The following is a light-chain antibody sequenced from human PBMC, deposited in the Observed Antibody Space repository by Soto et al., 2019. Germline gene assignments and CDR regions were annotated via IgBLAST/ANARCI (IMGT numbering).Light chain of an antibody. CDR2: DAS. Sequence: DIRMTQSPSSLTASVGDRVTITCQASQDISNYLNWYQQKPGKAPKLLIYDASNLETGVPSRFSGSGSGTDFTFTISSLQPGDIATYYCQQYDNLPITFGQGTRLEIK. CDR1: QDISNY. CDR3: QQYDNLPIT. V-gene: IGKV1-33*01. J-gene: IGKJ5*01.